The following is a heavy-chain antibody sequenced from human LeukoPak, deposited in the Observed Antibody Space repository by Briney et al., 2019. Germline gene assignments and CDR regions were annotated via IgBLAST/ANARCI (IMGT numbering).Heavy chain of an antibody. V-gene: IGHV4-34*01. CDR1: GGSFSGYY. J-gene: IGHJ4*02. D-gene: IGHD3-9*01. Sequence: SETLPLTCAVYGGSFSGYYWSWIRQPPGKGLEWIGEINHSGSTNYNPSLKSRVTISVDTSKNQFSLKLSSVTAADTAVYYCARLDYDILTGYFVFGYWGQGTLVTVSS. CDR3: ARLDYDILTGYFVFGY. CDR2: INHSGST.